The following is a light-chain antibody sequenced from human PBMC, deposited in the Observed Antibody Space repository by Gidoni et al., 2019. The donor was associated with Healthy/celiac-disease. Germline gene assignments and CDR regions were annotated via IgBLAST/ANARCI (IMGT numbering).Light chain of an antibody. V-gene: IGKV3-15*01. CDR2: GSS. CDR3: QQYNNWPPLT. CDR1: QSVSSN. J-gene: IGKJ5*01. Sequence: ELVMTPSPATLSVSPGARATLSCRASQSVSSNLAWYQQQPGPAPRLLIYGSSTKATGTPARFSGRGSGTAFTLTISSLQSEDFAVYYCQQYNNWPPLTFGPGTRLEIK.